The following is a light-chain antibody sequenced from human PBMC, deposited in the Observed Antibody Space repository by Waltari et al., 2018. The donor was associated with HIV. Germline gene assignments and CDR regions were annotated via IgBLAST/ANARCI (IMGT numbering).Light chain of an antibody. CDR2: AAS. V-gene: IGKV1-39*01. CDR3: QQSYITPLT. J-gene: IGKJ4*01. CDR1: QSISTY. Sequence: DIQMTQSPSSLSASVGDRVTITCRASQSISTYLNWYQQKPGKAPKVLIYAASSLQSGVPSRFSGSGSGTDFTLTISSLQPEDFATYYGQQSYITPLTFGGGTKVEIK.